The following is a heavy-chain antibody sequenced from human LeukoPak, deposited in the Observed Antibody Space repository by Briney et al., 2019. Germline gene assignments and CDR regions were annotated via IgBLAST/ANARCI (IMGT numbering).Heavy chain of an antibody. Sequence: PGGSLRLSCLASGFTFSDYWMSWVRQAPGKGLEWVANIKQDGSEKYYVDSGKGRFTISRDNAKNSLYLQMNSLRAEDTAVYYCARTTIFDYWGQGTLVTVSS. CDR2: IKQDGSEK. CDR1: GFTFSDYW. V-gene: IGHV3-7*01. D-gene: IGHD3-3*01. CDR3: ARTTIFDY. J-gene: IGHJ4*02.